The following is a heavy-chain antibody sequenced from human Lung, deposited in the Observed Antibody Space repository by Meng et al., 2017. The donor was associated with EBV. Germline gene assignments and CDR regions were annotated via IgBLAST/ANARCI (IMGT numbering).Heavy chain of an antibody. J-gene: IGHJ4*02. CDR1: GYTFTSYA. CDR3: ASRPGIAVAGFDY. D-gene: IGHD6-19*01. Sequence: QGELVQAWFEWKKPGASVKVSCKASGYTFTSYAMNWVRQAPGQRLKWMGWINTGNGETKYSQKFQGRVTLTRDTSASTAYMELSSLRSEDTAVYYCASRPGIAVAGFDYWGQGTLVTVSS. CDR2: INTGNGET. V-gene: IGHV1-3*04.